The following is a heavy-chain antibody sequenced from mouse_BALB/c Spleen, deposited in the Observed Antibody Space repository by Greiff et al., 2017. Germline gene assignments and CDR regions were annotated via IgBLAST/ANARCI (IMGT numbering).Heavy chain of an antibody. D-gene: IGHD2-13*01. CDR1: GYTFTSYW. V-gene: IGHV1-69*02. CDR3: AGRVTLGRIDY. CDR2: IDPSDSYT. Sequence: QVQLQQPGAELVKPGASVKLSCKASGYTFTSYWMHWVKQRPGQGLEWIGEIDPSDSYTNYNQKFKGKATLTVDKSSSTAYVQLSSLTSEDSAVYDCAGRVTLGRIDYWGQGTTVTVSA. J-gene: IGHJ2*01.